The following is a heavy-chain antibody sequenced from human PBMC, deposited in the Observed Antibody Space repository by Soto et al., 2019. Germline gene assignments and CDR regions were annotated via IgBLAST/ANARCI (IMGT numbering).Heavy chain of an antibody. CDR1: GGSISSNSYY. J-gene: IGHJ6*02. Sequence: PSETLSLTCTFSGGSISSNSYYWGWLRQPQGKGLEWIRSIYYSGSTYYNPSVKSRFTISVDTSKNQFSLKLSSVTAADTAVYYCARQRYCPYSSGGGYYYGMDVWGQGTTVTVSS. V-gene: IGHV4-39*01. D-gene: IGHD6-19*01. CDR3: ARQRYCPYSSGGGYYYGMDV. CDR2: IYYSGST.